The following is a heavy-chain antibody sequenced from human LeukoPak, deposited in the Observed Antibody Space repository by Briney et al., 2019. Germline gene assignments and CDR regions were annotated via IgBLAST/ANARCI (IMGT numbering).Heavy chain of an antibody. D-gene: IGHD1-26*01. V-gene: IGHV4-59*08. CDR3: GRPLEVGASTGGFHI. CDR1: GGSIRSYY. Sequence: SETLSLTCTVSGGSIRSYYWNWIRQPPGKGLEWVGYIYYTGTTNYNPSLRSRVTVYGGTSQKQFSLKSSHVTAAGPAVYFCGRPLEVGASTGGFHIWGQGTMVTVSS. J-gene: IGHJ3*02. CDR2: IYYTGTT.